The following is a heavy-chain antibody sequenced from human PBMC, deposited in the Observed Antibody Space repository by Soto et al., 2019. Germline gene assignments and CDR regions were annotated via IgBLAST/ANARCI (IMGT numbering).Heavy chain of an antibody. CDR2: VQMSGTT. Sequence: SETLSLTCAVSGASVRSYHWSWIRQAAGKGLEWIGRVQMSGTTNYNPSLKTRVTMSLDTSKNEVSLRMTSVTAADTAVYFCAKDRSTMRWFDPWGQGILVTVSS. D-gene: IGHD1-1*01. V-gene: IGHV4-4*07. CDR3: AKDRSTMRWFDP. CDR1: GASVRSYH. J-gene: IGHJ5*02.